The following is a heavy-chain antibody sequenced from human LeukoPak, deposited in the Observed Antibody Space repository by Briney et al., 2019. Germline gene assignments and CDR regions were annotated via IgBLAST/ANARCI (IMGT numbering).Heavy chain of an antibody. CDR2: ISSNGGSI. V-gene: IGHV3-64*01. CDR3: AKHLALGRAPTTYDY. CDR1: GFTFSDYA. D-gene: IGHD1-26*01. J-gene: IGHJ4*02. Sequence: PGGSLRLSCAASGFTFSDYAMHWVRQAPGEELEYVSAISSNGGSIHYANSVKGRFTISRDNSKNTLYLRMNSLRAQDTAVYYCAKHLALGRAPTTYDYWGQGTLVTVSS.